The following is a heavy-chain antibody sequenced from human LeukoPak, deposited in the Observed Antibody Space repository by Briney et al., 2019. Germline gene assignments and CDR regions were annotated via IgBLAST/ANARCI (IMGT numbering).Heavy chain of an antibody. CDR2: IYTSGST. CDR1: GGSISSYY. V-gene: IGHV4-4*07. CDR3: ARDRDGYNSDAFDI. Sequence: SETLSLTCTVSGGSISSYYWSWIRQPAGKGLEWIGRIYTSGSTNYNPSLKSRVTISVDTSKNQFSLKLSSVTAADTAVYYCARDRDGYNSDAFDIWGQGTMVTVSS. J-gene: IGHJ3*02. D-gene: IGHD5-24*01.